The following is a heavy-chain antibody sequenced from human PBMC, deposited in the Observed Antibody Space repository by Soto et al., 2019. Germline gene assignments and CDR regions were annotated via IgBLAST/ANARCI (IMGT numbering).Heavy chain of an antibody. CDR3: ARSRITIFGVVEEGNWFDP. D-gene: IGHD3-3*01. J-gene: IGHJ5*02. CDR2: IYYSGST. CDR1: GGSISSYY. V-gene: IGHV4-59*01. Sequence: SETLSLTCTVSGGSISSYYWSWIRQPPGKGLEWIGYIYYSGSTNYNPSLKSRVTISVDTSKNQFSLKLSSVTAADTAVYYCARSRITIFGVVEEGNWFDPWGQGTLVTVSS.